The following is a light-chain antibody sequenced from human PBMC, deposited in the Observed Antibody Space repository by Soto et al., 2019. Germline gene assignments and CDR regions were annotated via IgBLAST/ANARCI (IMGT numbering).Light chain of an antibody. Sequence: QSALSQPASVSGSPGQSITISCTGTRSDIGAYNFVSWYQQHPGEVPKLILYDVNVRPSGVSNRFSGSKSGNTASLTISGRQAEDEADYHFTSWTTSTTMIFGGGTKLTVL. J-gene: IGLJ2*01. V-gene: IGLV2-14*03. CDR2: DVN. CDR1: RSDIGAYNF. CDR3: TSWTTSTTMI.